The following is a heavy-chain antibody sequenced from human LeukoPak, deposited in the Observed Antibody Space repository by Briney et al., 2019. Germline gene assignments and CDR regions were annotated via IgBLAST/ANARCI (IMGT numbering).Heavy chain of an antibody. CDR2: IYYSGST. D-gene: IGHD3-22*01. Sequence: PSETLSLTCTVSGGSISSGGYYWSWIHQHPGKGLEWIGYIYYSGSTYYNPSLKSRVTISVDTSKNQFSLKLSSVTAADTAVYYCACPYYYDSSGYAFDIWGQGTMVTVSS. J-gene: IGHJ3*02. CDR3: ACPYYYDSSGYAFDI. V-gene: IGHV4-31*03. CDR1: GGSISSGGYY.